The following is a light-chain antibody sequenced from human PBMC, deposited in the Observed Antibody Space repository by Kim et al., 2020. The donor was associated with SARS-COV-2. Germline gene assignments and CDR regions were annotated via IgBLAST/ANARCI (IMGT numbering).Light chain of an antibody. CDR1: KLGDKY. V-gene: IGLV3-1*01. CDR3: QAWDVGIVV. CDR2: QDN. J-gene: IGLJ2*01. Sequence: QGKTATITCSGDKLGDKYACWYQLKPGQSPALVIYQDNKRPSGIPERFSGSNSGNTATLTISETQAMDEADYYCQAWDVGIVVFGGGTQLTVL.